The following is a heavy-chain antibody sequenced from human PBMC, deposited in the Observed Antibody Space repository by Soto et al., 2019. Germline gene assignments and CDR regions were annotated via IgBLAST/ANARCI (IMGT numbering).Heavy chain of an antibody. CDR3: AREGGYYYDTSGYYYIY. CDR1: GGSISSEGYY. J-gene: IGHJ4*02. Sequence: QVQLQESGPGLVKPSQTLSLTCTVSGGSISSEGYYWSWIRQHPGKGLEWIGYIHYSGSPYYTPSLKSRVTISVDTSKNQFSLKLSSVTAADTAVYYCAREGGYYYDTSGYYYIYWGQGTLVTVSS. D-gene: IGHD3-22*01. V-gene: IGHV4-31*03. CDR2: IHYSGSP.